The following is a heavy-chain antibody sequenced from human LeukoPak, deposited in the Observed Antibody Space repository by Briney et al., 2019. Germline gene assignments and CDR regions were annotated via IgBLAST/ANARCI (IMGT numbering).Heavy chain of an antibody. V-gene: IGHV1-8*02. CDR3: ARSRRGYYMDV. J-gene: IGHJ6*03. CDR2: MNPGSGDT. Sequence: GSSVKVSCKASGYTFSIFDVNWVRQAPGQGLEWMAWMNPGSGDTGYEGKFQARLTMSRNTSITTASMELSSLTSEDTAVYYCARSRRGYYMDVWGKGTTVIVSS. CDR1: GYTFSIFD.